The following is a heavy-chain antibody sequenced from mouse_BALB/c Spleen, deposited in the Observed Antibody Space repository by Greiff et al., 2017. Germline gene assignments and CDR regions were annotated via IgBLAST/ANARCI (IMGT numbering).Heavy chain of an antibody. J-gene: IGHJ2*01. D-gene: IGHD1-1*01. CDR1: GFNIKDYY. V-gene: IGHV14-4*02. CDR2: IDPENGDT. Sequence: EVQLQQSGAELVRSGASVKLSCTASGFNIKDYYMHWVKQRPEQGLEWIGWIDPENGDTEYAPKFQGKATMTADTSSNTAYLQLSSLTSEDTAVYYCNAHYYGKGYWGQGTTLTVSS. CDR3: NAHYYGKGY.